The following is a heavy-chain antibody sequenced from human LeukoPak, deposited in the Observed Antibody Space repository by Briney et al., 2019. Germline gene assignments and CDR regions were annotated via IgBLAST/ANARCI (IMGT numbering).Heavy chain of an antibody. CDR1: GFTVSGNY. J-gene: IGHJ4*02. D-gene: IGHD1-26*01. Sequence: GGSLRLSCAASGFTVSGNYMTWVRQAPGKGLEWVANIKQDGSEKYYVDSVKGRFTISRDNAKNSLYLQMNSLRAEDTAVYYCARDVRVGATKVDYWGQGTLVTVSS. V-gene: IGHV3-7*01. CDR3: ARDVRVGATKVDY. CDR2: IKQDGSEK.